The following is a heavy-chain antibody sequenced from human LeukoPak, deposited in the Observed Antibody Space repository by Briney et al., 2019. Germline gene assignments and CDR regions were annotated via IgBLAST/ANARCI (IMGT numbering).Heavy chain of an antibody. Sequence: SETLSLTCAVYGGSFSGYYWSWIRQPPGKGLEWLGEINHSGSTNYNPSLKSRVTISVDTSKNQFSLKLSSVTAADTAVYYCARGYHGSGSYGSSYNWFDPWGQGTLVTVSS. J-gene: IGHJ5*02. CDR3: ARGYHGSGSYGSSYNWFDP. CDR2: INHSGST. CDR1: GGSFSGYY. D-gene: IGHD3-10*01. V-gene: IGHV4-34*01.